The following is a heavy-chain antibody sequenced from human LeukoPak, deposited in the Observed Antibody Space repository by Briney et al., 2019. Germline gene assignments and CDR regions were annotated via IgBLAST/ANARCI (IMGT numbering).Heavy chain of an antibody. Sequence: SETLSLTCAVYGGSFSGYYWSWIRQPPGKGLEWIGEINHSGSTNYNPSLKSRVTISVDTSKNQFSLKVTSVTAADTAVYYCARGKVYYYGSGSYSDYWGQGTLVTVSS. J-gene: IGHJ4*02. CDR2: INHSGST. CDR3: ARGKVYYYGSGSYSDY. D-gene: IGHD3-10*01. CDR1: GGSFSGYY. V-gene: IGHV4-34*01.